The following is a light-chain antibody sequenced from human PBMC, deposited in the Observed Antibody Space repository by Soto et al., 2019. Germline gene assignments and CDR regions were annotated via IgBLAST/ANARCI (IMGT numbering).Light chain of an antibody. CDR3: QQRSNWPPT. Sequence: EIVWTRAPATLSLSPGERATLSCRASQSVSSYLAWYQQKPGQAPRLLIYDASNRATGIPARFSGSGSGTDFTLTISSLEPEDFAVYYCQQRSNWPPTFGQGTRLEIK. CDR2: DAS. V-gene: IGKV3-11*01. CDR1: QSVSSY. J-gene: IGKJ5*01.